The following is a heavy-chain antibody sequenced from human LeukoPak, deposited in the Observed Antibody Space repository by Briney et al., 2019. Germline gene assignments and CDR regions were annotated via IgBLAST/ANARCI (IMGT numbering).Heavy chain of an antibody. CDR3: ARRSSRSFDY. J-gene: IGHJ4*02. Sequence: GGSLRLSCAASGFTFSSYEMNWVRQAPGKGLEWVSYISSSGSTIYYAGSVKGRFTIYRDNAKNSLYLQMNSLRAEDTAVYYCARRSSRSFDYWGQGTLVTVSS. D-gene: IGHD2-2*01. CDR1: GFTFSSYE. V-gene: IGHV3-48*03. CDR2: ISSSGSTI.